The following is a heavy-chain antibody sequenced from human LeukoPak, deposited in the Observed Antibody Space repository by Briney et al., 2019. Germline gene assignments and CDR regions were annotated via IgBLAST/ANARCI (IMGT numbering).Heavy chain of an antibody. D-gene: IGHD6-19*01. V-gene: IGHV3-21*01. CDR1: GFTFSSYS. CDR2: ISSSSSYI. J-gene: IGHJ4*02. CDR3: ARDAVAGTWGHVY. Sequence: GGSLRLSCAASGFTFSSYSMNWVRQAPGKGLEWVSSISSSSSYIYYADSVKGRFTISRDNAKNSLYLQMNSLRAEDTAVYYCARDAVAGTWGHVYWGQGTLVTVSS.